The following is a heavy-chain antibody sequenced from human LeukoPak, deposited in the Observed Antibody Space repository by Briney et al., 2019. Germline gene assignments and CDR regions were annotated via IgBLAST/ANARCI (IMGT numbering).Heavy chain of an antibody. CDR2: ISAYNGNT. J-gene: IGHJ6*02. CDR1: RYNFTSYG. Sequence: ASVKVSCKASRYNFTSYGISWVRQAPGQGLEWMGWISAYNGNTNYAQKLQDRVTMTTDTSTSTAYMELRSLRSDDTAVYYCARDIRYSGSYWYYGMDVWGQGTTVTVSS. D-gene: IGHD1-26*01. V-gene: IGHV1-18*01. CDR3: ARDIRYSGSYWYYGMDV.